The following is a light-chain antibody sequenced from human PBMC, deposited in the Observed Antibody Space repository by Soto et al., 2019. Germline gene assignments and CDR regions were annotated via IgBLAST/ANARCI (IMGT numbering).Light chain of an antibody. CDR3: QQPSNWPLT. CDR1: QSFSSY. Sequence: IVLTQSPATLYLSPGERVTLSCRASQSFSSYLAWYQQKPGQAPRLLIYDASNRATGIPARFSGSGSGTDFTLTIISLQPEDFAVYYCQQPSNWPLTFGQGTKVDI. V-gene: IGKV3-11*01. J-gene: IGKJ1*01. CDR2: DAS.